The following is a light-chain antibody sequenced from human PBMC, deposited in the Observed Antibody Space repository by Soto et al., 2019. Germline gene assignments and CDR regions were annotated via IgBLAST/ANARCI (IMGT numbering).Light chain of an antibody. CDR3: QAWDSSTKV. CDR2: QDS. V-gene: IGLV3-1*01. Sequence: SYELTQPPSVSVSPGQTASITCSGDKLGDKYACWYQQKPGQSPVLVIYQDSKRPSGIPERFSGSNSGNTATLTISGTQSRDEADYYCQAWDSSTKVFGTGTKGNVL. CDR1: KLGDKY. J-gene: IGLJ1*01.